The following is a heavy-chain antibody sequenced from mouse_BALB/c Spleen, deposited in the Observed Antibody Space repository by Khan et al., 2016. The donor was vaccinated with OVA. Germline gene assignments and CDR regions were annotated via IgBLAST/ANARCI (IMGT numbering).Heavy chain of an antibody. V-gene: IGHV3-2*02. J-gene: IGHJ4*01. CDR2: KSYRGSP. D-gene: IGHD1-1*01. CDR3: ARWNYYWYAMDY. CDR1: GYSITSNYA. Sequence: EVELVESGPGLVKPSQSLSPTCTVTGYSITSNYAWNWIRQFPGNQLEWMGHKSYRGSPHYNPSLNSRIAITRDTSKTPFFMQVKSVTTDDTATYYCARWNYYWYAMDYWGQGTSITVAS.